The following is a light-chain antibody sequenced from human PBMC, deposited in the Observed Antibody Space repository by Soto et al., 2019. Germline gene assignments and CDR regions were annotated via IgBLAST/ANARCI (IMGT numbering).Light chain of an antibody. CDR1: QNITTW. CDR2: QAS. V-gene: IGKV1-5*03. CDR3: QPYHSFPGT. J-gene: IGKJ1*01. Sequence: DVRMTHSPSTLSTFVGDRVTITCRASQNITTWLAWYQQRTGYAPKLLVYQASTLETGVPTRFSGSGSGTEFTLPISSLHPDDFATYFCQPYHSFPGTFGQGTKVGI.